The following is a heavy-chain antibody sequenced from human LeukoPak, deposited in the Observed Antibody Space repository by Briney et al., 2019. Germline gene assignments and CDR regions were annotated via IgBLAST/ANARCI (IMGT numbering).Heavy chain of an antibody. Sequence: ASVKVSCKASGYTFTSYDINWVRQAPGQGLEWMGWMNPNSGNTGYAQKFQGRVTITRNTSISTAYMELSSLRSEDTAVYYCARSPRHCSGGSCHYYFDYWGQGTLVTVSS. D-gene: IGHD2-15*01. V-gene: IGHV1-8*03. CDR2: MNPNSGNT. J-gene: IGHJ4*02. CDR1: GYTFTSYD. CDR3: ARSPRHCSGGSCHYYFDY.